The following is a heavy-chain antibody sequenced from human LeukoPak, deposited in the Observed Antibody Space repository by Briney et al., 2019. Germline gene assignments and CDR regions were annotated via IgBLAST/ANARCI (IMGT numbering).Heavy chain of an antibody. D-gene: IGHD2-2*01. CDR1: GSTFSSYW. Sequence: GGSLRLSCAASGSTFSSYWMSWVRQAPGKGLEWVANIKQDGIGQYYVDSVKGRFTISRDNAKNSLYLQMNSLRAEDTAVYYCARSIVVVSFDYYYMDVWGKGTTVTVS. J-gene: IGHJ6*03. CDR3: ARSIVVVSFDYYYMDV. V-gene: IGHV3-7*01. CDR2: IKQDGIGQ.